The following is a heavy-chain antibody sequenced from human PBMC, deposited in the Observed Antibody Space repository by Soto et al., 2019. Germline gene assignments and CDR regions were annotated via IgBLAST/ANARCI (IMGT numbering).Heavy chain of an antibody. V-gene: IGHV4-4*02. CDR1: GGSISTDNW. CDR3: ARGGRWLFDY. Sequence: QVQLEESGPGLVKPSGTLSLTCAVSGGSISTDNWWSWVRQPPGEGLEWVGEIYHSGSTNYNPSLKSRLTISIDKSKDQFSLDVRSVTAADTAVYYCARGGRWLFDYWGQGTLDTVSS. D-gene: IGHD5-12*01. CDR2: IYHSGST. J-gene: IGHJ4*02.